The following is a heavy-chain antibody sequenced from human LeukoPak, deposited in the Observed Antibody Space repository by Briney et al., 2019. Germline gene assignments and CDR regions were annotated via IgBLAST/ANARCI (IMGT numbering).Heavy chain of an antibody. CDR2: IYYSGST. CDR1: GGSISSGDYY. Sequence: SETLSLTCTVSGGSISSGDYYWSWIRQPPGKGLEWIGYIYYSGSTYYNPSLKSRVTISVDTSKNQFSLKLSSVTAADTAVYYCASEGTYHYDSSGYNYFDYWGQGTLVTVSS. V-gene: IGHV4-30-4*01. J-gene: IGHJ4*02. D-gene: IGHD3-22*01. CDR3: ASEGTYHYDSSGYNYFDY.